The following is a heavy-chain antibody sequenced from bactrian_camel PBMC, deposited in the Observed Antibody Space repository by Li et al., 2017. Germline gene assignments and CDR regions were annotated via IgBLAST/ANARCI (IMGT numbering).Heavy chain of an antibody. J-gene: IGHJ4*01. CDR3: LVGFDY. CDR1: AYAGRSNC. Sequence: VQLVESGGGSVQAGGSLRVSCAASAYAGRSNCMAWFRQAPGKEREGVAAIYAGGGRTRYADSVKGRFTVSRDNARNTVDLQMNSLNSEDTAMYYCLVGFDYWGQGTQVTVS. V-gene: IGHV3S40*01. CDR2: IYAGGGRT. D-gene: IGHD2*01.